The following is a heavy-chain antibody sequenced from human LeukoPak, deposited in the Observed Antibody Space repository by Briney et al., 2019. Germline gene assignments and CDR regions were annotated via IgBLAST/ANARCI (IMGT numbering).Heavy chain of an antibody. V-gene: IGHV2-70*04. J-gene: IGHJ4*02. CDR3: ARILPSKGDGYNDF. D-gene: IGHD5-24*01. CDR1: GFSLCTSGMR. CDR2: IDWDDDK. Sequence: ESGPTLVNPTQTLTLTCTFSGFSLCTSGMRVSWIRQPPGRALEWLARIDWDDDKFYSPSLETRLTISTDTSKNQVVLTMTNMDPVDTATYYCARILPSKGDGYNDFWGQGTLVTVSS.